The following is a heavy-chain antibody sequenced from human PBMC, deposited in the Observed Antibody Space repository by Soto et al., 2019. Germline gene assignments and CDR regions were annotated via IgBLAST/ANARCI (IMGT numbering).Heavy chain of an antibody. D-gene: IGHD1-7*01. CDR2: IWYEGSNK. V-gene: IGHV3-33*01. CDR1: GFTFSNYG. CDR3: ARDAPTGTMRITYDMDV. Sequence: QVQLVESAGGVVQPGRSLRLSCAASGFTFSNYGMHWVLQAPGNGLEWVAVIWYEGSNKYYADSVKGRFTISRDNSKNTLYLQLNSPRAEDTAVYYCARDAPTGTMRITYDMDVWGQGTTVTVSS. J-gene: IGHJ6*02.